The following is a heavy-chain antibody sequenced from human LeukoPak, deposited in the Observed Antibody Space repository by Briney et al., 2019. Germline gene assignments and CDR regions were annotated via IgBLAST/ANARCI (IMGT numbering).Heavy chain of an antibody. J-gene: IGHJ4*02. V-gene: IGHV3-23*01. D-gene: IGHD5-18*01. CDR2: ISGSGGRT. CDR1: GFTFSSLA. CDR3: AKGRGYNFGPDD. Sequence: GGSLRLSCAASGFTFSSLAMSWVRQAPGKGLEWVSAISGSGGRTYYADSVKGRFTISRDNSKNTLYLQMNSLRAEDTAVYYCAKGRGYNFGPDDWGQGTLVTVSS.